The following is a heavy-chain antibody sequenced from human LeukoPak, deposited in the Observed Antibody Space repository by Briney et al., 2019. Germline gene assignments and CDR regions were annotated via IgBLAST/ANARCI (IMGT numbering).Heavy chain of an antibody. D-gene: IGHD6-13*01. Sequence: GGSLRLSCAASGFTFSSYAMSWVRQAPGKGLERVSAISGSGGSTYYADSVKGRFTISRDNSKNTLYLQMNSLRAEDTAVYYCAKDIGSFPYYFDYWGQGTLVTVSS. CDR1: GFTFSSYA. CDR3: AKDIGSFPYYFDY. CDR2: ISGSGGST. J-gene: IGHJ4*02. V-gene: IGHV3-23*01.